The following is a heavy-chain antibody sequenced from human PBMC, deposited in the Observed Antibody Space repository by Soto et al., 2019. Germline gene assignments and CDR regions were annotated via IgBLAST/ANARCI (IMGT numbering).Heavy chain of an antibody. D-gene: IGHD6-19*01. CDR2: ISGSRSFI. Sequence: GESLKISCAASGFTFRSYGMNWVRQAPGKGLEWVSSISGSRSFIYYADSVKGRFTISRDNAKNSLYVQMNSLRAEDTAAYYCARDWSSSDWFPHIDYWGQGTLVIVSS. J-gene: IGHJ4*02. CDR3: ARDWSSSDWFPHIDY. CDR1: GFTFRSYG. V-gene: IGHV3-21*06.